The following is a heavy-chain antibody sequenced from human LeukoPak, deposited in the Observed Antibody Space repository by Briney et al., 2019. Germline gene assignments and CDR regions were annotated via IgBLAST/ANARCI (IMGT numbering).Heavy chain of an antibody. V-gene: IGHV1-69*05. Sequence: GASVKVSCKASGGTFSSYAISWVRQAPGQGLEWMGGIIPIFGTANYAQKFQGRVTITRDTSASTAYMELSSLRSEDTAVYYCAREDLDSYYYYGMDVWGQGTTVTVSS. J-gene: IGHJ6*02. CDR2: IIPIFGTA. D-gene: IGHD3/OR15-3a*01. CDR1: GGTFSSYA. CDR3: AREDLDSYYYYGMDV.